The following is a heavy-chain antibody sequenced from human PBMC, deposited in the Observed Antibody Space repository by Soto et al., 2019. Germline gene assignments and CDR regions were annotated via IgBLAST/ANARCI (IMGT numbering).Heavy chain of an antibody. CDR3: AKNYYFDQ. CDR2: INIDGAT. D-gene: IGHD3-10*01. V-gene: IGHV3-23*01. Sequence: EVQLLESGGGLVQPGGSLRLSCAASGFTFSSYAMSWVRQAPGKGLEWVSSINIDGATHYGGSAKGRFTISRDNSKDTLYLQMDSLRAEDTAIYHCAKNYYFDQWGQGTLVTVSS. J-gene: IGHJ4*02. CDR1: GFTFSSYA.